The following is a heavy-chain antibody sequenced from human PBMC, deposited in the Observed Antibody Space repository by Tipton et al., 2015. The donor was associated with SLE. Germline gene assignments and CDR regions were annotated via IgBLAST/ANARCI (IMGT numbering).Heavy chain of an antibody. CDR2: ISSSSSYI. V-gene: IGHV3-21*01. CDR1: GFTFSSYS. J-gene: IGHJ5*02. CDR3: ARSSIAARFDP. Sequence: SLRLSCAASGFTFSSYSMNWVRQAPGKGLEWVSSISSSSSYIYYADSVKGRFTISRDNAKNSLYLQMNSLRAEDTAVYYCARSSIAARFDPWGQGTLVTVSS. D-gene: IGHD6-6*01.